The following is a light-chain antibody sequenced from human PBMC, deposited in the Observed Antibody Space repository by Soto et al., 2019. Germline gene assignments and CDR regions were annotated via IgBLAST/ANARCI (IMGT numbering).Light chain of an antibody. CDR2: KTS. CDR1: QSINGW. CDR3: QQYNSYSIFT. J-gene: IGKJ3*01. Sequence: DIQMTQSPSTLSAFVGDRVIITCRTSQSINGWLAWYQQVPGKPPKLLIYKTSSLESGVPSRFSGSGSGTEFTLTITNLQPDDFATYYCQQYNSYSIFTFGPGTKVDIK. V-gene: IGKV1-5*03.